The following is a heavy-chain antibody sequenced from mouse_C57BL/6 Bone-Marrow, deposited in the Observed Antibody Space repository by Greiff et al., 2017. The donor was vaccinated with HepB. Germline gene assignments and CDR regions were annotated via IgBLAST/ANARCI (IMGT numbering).Heavy chain of an antibody. V-gene: IGHV1-76*01. Sequence: QVQLKQSGAELVRPGASVKLSCKASGYTFTDYYINWVKQRPGQGLEWIARIYPGSGNTYYNEKFKGKATLTAEKSSSTAYMQLSSLTSEDSAVYFCARSYYGNYFDYWGQGTTLTVSS. J-gene: IGHJ2*01. D-gene: IGHD2-1*01. CDR3: ARSYYGNYFDY. CDR2: IYPGSGNT. CDR1: GYTFTDYY.